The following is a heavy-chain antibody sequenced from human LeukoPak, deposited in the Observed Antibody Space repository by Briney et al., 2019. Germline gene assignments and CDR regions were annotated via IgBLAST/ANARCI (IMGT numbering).Heavy chain of an antibody. CDR1: GFTFSSYA. D-gene: IGHD6-19*01. Sequence: GGSLRLSCAASGFTFSSYAMHWVRQAPGKGLEWVAVISYDGSNKYYADSVKGRFTISRDNSKNTLYVQINSLRVDDTAVYYCARDMPTRSGWYLDFWGQGTLVTVSS. CDR2: ISYDGSNK. J-gene: IGHJ4*02. CDR3: ARDMPTRSGWYLDF. V-gene: IGHV3-30*04.